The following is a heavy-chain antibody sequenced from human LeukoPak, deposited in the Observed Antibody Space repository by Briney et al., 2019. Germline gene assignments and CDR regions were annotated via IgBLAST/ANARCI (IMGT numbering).Heavy chain of an antibody. CDR2: IYTSGST. V-gene: IGHV4-59*10. J-gene: IGHJ6*03. D-gene: IGHD2-8*01. CDR1: GGSFSGYY. CDR3: ARVLRAYYYYYMDV. Sequence: PSETLSLTCAVYGGSFSGYYWSWIRQPAGKGLEWIGRIYTSGSTNYNPSLKSRVTISVDTSKNQFSLKLSSVTAADTAVYYCARVLRAYYYYYMDVWGKGTTVTISS.